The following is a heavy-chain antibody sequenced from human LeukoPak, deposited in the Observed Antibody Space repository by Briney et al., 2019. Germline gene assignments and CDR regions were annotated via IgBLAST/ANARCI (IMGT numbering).Heavy chain of an antibody. V-gene: IGHV1-46*01. J-gene: IGHJ4*02. CDR2: INPSGGST. D-gene: IGHD2-2*01. CDR3: ARENIVVVPAAHEYYFDY. CDR1: GYTFTSYY. Sequence: GASVKVSCKASGYTFTSYYMHWVRQAPGQGLEWMGIINPSGGSTSYAQKFQGGVTMTRDTSTSTVYMELSSLRSEDTAVYYCARENIVVVPAAHEYYFDYWGQGTLVTVSS.